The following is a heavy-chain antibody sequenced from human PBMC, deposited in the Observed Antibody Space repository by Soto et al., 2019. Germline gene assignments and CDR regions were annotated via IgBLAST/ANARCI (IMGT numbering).Heavy chain of an antibody. CDR3: ARGRASLYYYYYMDV. V-gene: IGHV1-8*01. Sequence: ASVKVSCKASGYTFTSYDINWVRQATGQGLEWMRWMNPNSGNTGYAQKFQGRVTMTRNTSISTAYMELSSLRSEDTAVYYCARGRASLYYYYYMDVWGKGTTVTVSS. CDR1: GYTFTSYD. CDR2: MNPNSGNT. J-gene: IGHJ6*03.